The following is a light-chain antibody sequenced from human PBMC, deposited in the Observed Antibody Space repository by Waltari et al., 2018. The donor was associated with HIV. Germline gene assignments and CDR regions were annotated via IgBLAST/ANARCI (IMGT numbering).Light chain of an antibody. CDR2: AVS. J-gene: IGLJ3*02. V-gene: IGLV2-23*02. CDR3: SSYAGGTSWV. Sequence: QSALTQPASVSGSPGQSIAISCTGTSSDVGNHNLVSWYQHHPGKAPRLMIYAVSKRPSGISNRFSGSKSGNTASLIISGLQSEDEADYYRSSYAGGTSWVFGGGTKLTVL. CDR1: SSDVGNHNL.